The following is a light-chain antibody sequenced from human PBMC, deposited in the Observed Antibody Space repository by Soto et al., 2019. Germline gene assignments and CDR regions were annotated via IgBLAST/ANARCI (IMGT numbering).Light chain of an antibody. V-gene: IGKV3-15*01. CDR2: YAS. J-gene: IGKJ4*01. Sequence: EIVMTQSPATLSVSPGEGVTFSCRASEGVRNMLAWYQHKPGQPPRLLVSYASAGATGVPARFSGSGSGTEFTLTISSLQSEDFAVYFCQQFYTWPVTFGGGTKVEIK. CDR1: EGVRNM. CDR3: QQFYTWPVT.